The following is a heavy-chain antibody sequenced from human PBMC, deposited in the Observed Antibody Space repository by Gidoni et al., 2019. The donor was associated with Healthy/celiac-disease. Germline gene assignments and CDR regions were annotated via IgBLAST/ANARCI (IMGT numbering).Heavy chain of an antibody. V-gene: IGHV1-69*01. CDR3: ASLIAAAGTVGVDY. D-gene: IGHD6-13*01. Sequence: QVQLVQSGAEVKPPGSSLKFSCKASGGTFSSYAISWLRQSPGQGLEWMGGIIPIFGTANYARKFQGRGTITTDESTSTAYMELSSLRSEDTAVYYCASLIAAAGTVGVDYWGQGTLVTVSS. CDR1: GGTFSSYA. CDR2: IIPIFGTA. J-gene: IGHJ4*02.